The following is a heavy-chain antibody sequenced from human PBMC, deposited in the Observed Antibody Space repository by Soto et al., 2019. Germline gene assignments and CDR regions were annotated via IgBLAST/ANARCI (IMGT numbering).Heavy chain of an antibody. CDR3: ARRYGGTFDY. D-gene: IGHD2-15*01. V-gene: IGHV4-30-4*01. J-gene: IGHJ4*02. CDR2: IYYSGNT. Sequence: PSETLSVTCTVSGDSISRGDYYWSWIRQPPGKGLEWIGCIYYSGNTYYNPSLKRRFSISVDTSKNQFSLQLSSVTVADTAVYYCARRYGGTFDYWRQGTLVTVSS. CDR1: GDSISRGDYY.